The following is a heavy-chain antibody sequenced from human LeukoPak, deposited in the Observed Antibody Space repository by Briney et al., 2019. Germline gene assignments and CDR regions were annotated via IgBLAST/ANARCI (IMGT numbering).Heavy chain of an antibody. Sequence: ASVKASCKTSGYTFTIYYMHWVRQAPGQGLEWMGIINPSGGGTSYAQKFQGRVTMTRDTSTSTVYMELSSLRSDDTAVYYCARGSSSAYYYYAMDVWGQGTTVTVSS. J-gene: IGHJ6*02. D-gene: IGHD6-13*01. V-gene: IGHV1-46*01. CDR1: GYTFTIYY. CDR3: ARGSSSAYYYYAMDV. CDR2: INPSGGGT.